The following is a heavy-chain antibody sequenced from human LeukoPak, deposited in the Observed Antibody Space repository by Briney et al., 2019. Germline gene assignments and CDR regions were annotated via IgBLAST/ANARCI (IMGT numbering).Heavy chain of an antibody. D-gene: IGHD3-10*01. V-gene: IGHV4-34*01. CDR2: INHSGST. CDR1: GGSFSGYY. Sequence: SETLSLTCAVYGGSFSGYYWSWIRQPPGKGLEWIGEINHSGSTNYNPSLKSRVTISVDTSKNQFSLKLSSVTAADTAVYYCAREDPPRPYYYGSGRANDAFDIWGQGTMVTVSS. J-gene: IGHJ3*02. CDR3: AREDPPRPYYYGSGRANDAFDI.